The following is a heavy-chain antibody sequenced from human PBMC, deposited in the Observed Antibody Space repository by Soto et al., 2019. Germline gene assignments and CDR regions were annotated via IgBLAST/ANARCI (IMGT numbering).Heavy chain of an antibody. Sequence: ASVKVSCKASGYTFTGYYMHWVRQAPGQGLEWMGWINPNSGGTNYAQKFQGWVTMTRDTSISTAYMELSKLRSDDTAVYYSARDHQEYSSSRENAFDIWGQGTMVTVSS. J-gene: IGHJ3*02. CDR2: INPNSGGT. V-gene: IGHV1-2*04. CDR1: GYTFTGYY. D-gene: IGHD6-6*01. CDR3: ARDHQEYSSSRENAFDI.